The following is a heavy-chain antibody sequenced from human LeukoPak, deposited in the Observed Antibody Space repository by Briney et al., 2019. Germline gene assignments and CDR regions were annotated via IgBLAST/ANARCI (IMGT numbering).Heavy chain of an antibody. J-gene: IGHJ2*01. CDR3: ARVDYYDSSGYYWYFDL. CDR1: GFTFNTAW. D-gene: IGHD3-22*01. Sequence: GSLRLSCAVSGFTFNTAWMSWIRQPPGKGLEWIGEINHSGSTNYNPSLKSRVTISADTSKNQFSLKLSSVTAADTAVYYCARVDYYDSSGYYWYFDLWGRGTLVTVSS. CDR2: INHSGST. V-gene: IGHV4-34*01.